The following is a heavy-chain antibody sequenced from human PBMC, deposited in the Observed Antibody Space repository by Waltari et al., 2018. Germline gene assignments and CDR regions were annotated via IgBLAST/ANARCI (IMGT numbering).Heavy chain of an antibody. Sequence: AESVRGRFTISRDNPRNTLYLQMSSLRVEDTAVYYCARSPTSSYYYSSLDVWGKGTTVTVS. J-gene: IGHJ6*03. CDR3: ARSPTSSYYYSSLDV. V-gene: IGHV3-23*01. D-gene: IGHD1-26*01.